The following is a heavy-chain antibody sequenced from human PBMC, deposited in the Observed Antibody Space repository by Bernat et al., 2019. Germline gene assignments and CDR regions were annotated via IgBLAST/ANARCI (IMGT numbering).Heavy chain of an antibody. CDR3: ARPHYDSSGYHDFDI. J-gene: IGHJ3*02. V-gene: IGHV4-39*01. CDR2: IYYSGST. D-gene: IGHD3-22*01. CDR1: GGSLSSSSYY. Sequence: QLQLQESGPGLVKPSETLSLTCTVSGGSLSSSSYYWGWIRQPPGKGLEWIGSIYYSGSTYYNPSLKSRVTISVDTSKNQFSLKLSSVTAADTAVYYCARPHYDSSGYHDFDIWGQGTMVTVSS.